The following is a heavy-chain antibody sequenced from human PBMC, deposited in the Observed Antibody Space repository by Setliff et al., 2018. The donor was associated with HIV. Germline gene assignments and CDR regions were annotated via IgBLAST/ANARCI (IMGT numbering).Heavy chain of an antibody. Sequence: LSLTCTVSGDTDFYWNWIRQPPGKGLEWIGYIHASGKTNYNPSLKSRVTISLDTSKMQFSLHLASVTAADTAVYYCATLDPSGGNFLAYWGQGTLVTVSS. CDR1: GDTDFY. V-gene: IGHV4-4*09. D-gene: IGHD2-21*02. J-gene: IGHJ4*02. CDR3: ATLDPSGGNFLAY. CDR2: IHASGKT.